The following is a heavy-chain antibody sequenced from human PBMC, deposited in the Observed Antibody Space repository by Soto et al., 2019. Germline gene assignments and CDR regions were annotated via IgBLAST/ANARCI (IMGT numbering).Heavy chain of an antibody. CDR1: GYTFTGYY. J-gene: IGHJ5*02. CDR2: INPNSGGT. V-gene: IGHV1-2*02. Sequence: SVKVSCKASGYTFTGYYMHWVRQAPGQGLEWMGWINPNSGGTNYAQKFQGRVTMTRDTSISTAYMELSRLRSDDTAVYYCARDPTKVRGVIAWFDPWGQGVLVTVSS. D-gene: IGHD3-10*01. CDR3: ARDPTKVRGVIAWFDP.